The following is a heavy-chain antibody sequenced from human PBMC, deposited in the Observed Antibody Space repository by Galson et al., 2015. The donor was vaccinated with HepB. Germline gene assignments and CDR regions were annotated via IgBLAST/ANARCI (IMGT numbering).Heavy chain of an antibody. CDR2: ISRDGSNK. Sequence: SLRLSCAASGFTFSTYSMHWVRQAPGKGLEWVSFISRDGSNKNYADSVRGRFTISRDNSKNTLYLQLNNLRVEDTAVYYCARGSSTGRSIIIRSSEYFHYRGQGTQVTVSS. CDR1: GFTFSTYS. J-gene: IGHJ1*01. CDR3: ARGSSTGRSIIIRSSEYFHY. V-gene: IGHV3-30*04. D-gene: IGHD3-3*02.